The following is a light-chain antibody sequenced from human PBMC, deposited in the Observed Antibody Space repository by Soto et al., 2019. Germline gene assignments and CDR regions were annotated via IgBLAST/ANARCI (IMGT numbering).Light chain of an antibody. CDR2: WGS. CDR1: QSLLHSNGHTF. Sequence: PGEPASISCRSSQSLLHSNGHTFFDWYLQKPGQSPQLLIYWGSNRASGVPDRFSGSESGTDFTLKISRVEAEDVGVYYCMQALQTPYTFGQGTKVDIK. CDR3: MQALQTPYT. V-gene: IGKV2-28*01. J-gene: IGKJ2*01.